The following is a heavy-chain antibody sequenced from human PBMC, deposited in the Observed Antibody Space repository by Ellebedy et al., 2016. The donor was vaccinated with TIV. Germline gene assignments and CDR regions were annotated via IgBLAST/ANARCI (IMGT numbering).Heavy chain of an antibody. V-gene: IGHV4-39*01. CDR3: ARRVGATPPDF. D-gene: IGHD1-26*01. J-gene: IGHJ4*02. CDR1: GASISSRSYH. Sequence: SETLSLXCTVSGASISSRSYHWGWIRQAPGQVMEWIGSIYYSGTTYYTPSLKSRVTISTDTSKNQFSLKLSSVTAADTAVYYCARRVGATPPDFWGQGTLVTVSS. CDR2: IYYSGTT.